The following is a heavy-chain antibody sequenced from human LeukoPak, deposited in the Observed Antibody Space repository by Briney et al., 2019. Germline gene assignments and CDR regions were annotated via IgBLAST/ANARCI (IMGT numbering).Heavy chain of an antibody. Sequence: PGRSLRLSCAASGFTFSSYGMHWARQAPGKGLEWVAVISYDGSNKYYADSVKGRFTISRDNSENTLYLQMNSLRAEDTAVYYCACITMVRGVTNSEGWGQGTLVTVSS. CDR3: ACITMVRGVTNSEG. CDR1: GFTFSSYG. CDR2: ISYDGSNK. V-gene: IGHV3-30*03. J-gene: IGHJ4*02. D-gene: IGHD3-10*01.